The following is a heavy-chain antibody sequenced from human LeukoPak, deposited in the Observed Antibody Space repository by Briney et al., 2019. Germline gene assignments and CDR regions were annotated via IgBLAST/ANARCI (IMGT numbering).Heavy chain of an antibody. Sequence: SETLSLTCTVSGGSISSYYWSWIRQPPGKGLEWIGYIYYSGSTNYNPSLKSRVTISVDTSKNQFSLKLSSVTAADTAVYYCARAARGYFQHWGQGTTVIVSS. V-gene: IGHV4-59*01. CDR2: IYYSGST. D-gene: IGHD1-26*01. J-gene: IGHJ1*01. CDR1: GGSISSYY. CDR3: ARAARGYFQH.